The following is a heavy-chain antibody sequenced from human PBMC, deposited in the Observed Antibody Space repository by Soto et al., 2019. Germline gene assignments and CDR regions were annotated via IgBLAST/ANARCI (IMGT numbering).Heavy chain of an antibody. CDR1: GGSISSSSYY. V-gene: IGHV4-39*01. CDR2: IYYSGST. CDR3: ARPDYDILTGDPGV. Sequence: PSETLCLTCTVSGGSISSSSYYWGWIRQPPGKGLEWIGSIYYSGSTYYNPSLKSRVTISVDTSKNQFSLKLSSVTAADTAVYYCARPDYDILTGDPGVWGQGTTVTVSS. D-gene: IGHD3-9*01. J-gene: IGHJ6*02.